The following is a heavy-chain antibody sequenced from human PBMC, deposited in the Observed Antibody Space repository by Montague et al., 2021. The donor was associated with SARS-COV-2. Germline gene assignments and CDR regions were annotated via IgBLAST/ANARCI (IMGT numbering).Heavy chain of an antibody. V-gene: IGHV6-1*01. Sequence: CAISGDSVWSNTAAWNWIRQSPSGGLEWLGRTNYRSKWTSDYATSVEGRISIDPDTSKNQFFLHLRSVTPEDTGVYYCVRDTGSAQAGFDAWGQGTLVSVAS. CDR1: GDSVWSNTAA. CDR2: TNYRSKWTS. CDR3: VRDTGSAQAGFDA. D-gene: IGHD4-17*01. J-gene: IGHJ4*02.